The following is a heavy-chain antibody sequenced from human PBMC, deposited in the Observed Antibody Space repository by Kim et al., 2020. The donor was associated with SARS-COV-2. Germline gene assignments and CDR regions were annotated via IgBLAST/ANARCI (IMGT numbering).Heavy chain of an antibody. Sequence: LSLTCAASVFTFSSFAMSWVRQAPGRGLEWVSAISGSDGNTYYADSVKGRFTIARDNSKNTLYLQMNSLRAEDTAVYYCAKDDVELQLVRSFEYWGQGTLVTVS. J-gene: IGHJ4*02. CDR2: ISGSDGNT. V-gene: IGHV3-23*01. D-gene: IGHD6-13*01. CDR3: AKDDVELQLVRSFEY. CDR1: VFTFSSFA.